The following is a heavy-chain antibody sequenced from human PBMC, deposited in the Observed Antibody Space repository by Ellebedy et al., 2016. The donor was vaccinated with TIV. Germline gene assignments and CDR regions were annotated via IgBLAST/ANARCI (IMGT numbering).Heavy chain of an antibody. J-gene: IGHJ6*02. CDR3: ARAGEYCDFPQNCYAMDV. CDR1: GFTFNIFW. V-gene: IGHV3-7*03. D-gene: IGHD2/OR15-2a*01. Sequence: GESLKISCAASGFTFNIFWMTWVRQAPGKGLEWVANIKPDGGEKSYVDSVQGRVTISSDNAKKSLYLQMNSLRAEDTAVYYCARAGEYCDFPQNCYAMDVWGQGTTVTVS. CDR2: IKPDGGEK.